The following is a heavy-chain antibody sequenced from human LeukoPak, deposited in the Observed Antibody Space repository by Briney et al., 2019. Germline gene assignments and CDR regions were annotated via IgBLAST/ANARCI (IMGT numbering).Heavy chain of an antibody. Sequence: AGGSLRLSCAASGFTVSSNYMSWVRQAPGKGLEWVSVIYSGGSTYYADSVKGRFTISRDNSKNTLYLQMNSLRAEDTAVYYCARAPFTIFGVVPWFDPWGQGTLVTVSS. V-gene: IGHV3-66*01. CDR2: IYSGGST. J-gene: IGHJ5*02. CDR3: ARAPFTIFGVVPWFDP. CDR1: GFTVSSNY. D-gene: IGHD3-3*01.